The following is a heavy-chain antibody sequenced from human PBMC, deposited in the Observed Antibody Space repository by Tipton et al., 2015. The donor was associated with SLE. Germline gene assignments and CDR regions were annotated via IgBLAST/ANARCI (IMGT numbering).Heavy chain of an antibody. J-gene: IGHJ4*02. V-gene: IGHV3-66*02. D-gene: IGHD5-18*01. CDR1: GFTVSSNH. CDR3: AAVDTALVFDY. CDR2: IYNGGSGTT. Sequence: SLRLSCAVSGFTVSSNHMTWVRQAPGKGLEWVSVIYNGGSGTTFYADSVKGRFTISRDNSKNTLYLHMNSLRTEDTAVYYCAAVDTALVFDYWGQGTLVTVS.